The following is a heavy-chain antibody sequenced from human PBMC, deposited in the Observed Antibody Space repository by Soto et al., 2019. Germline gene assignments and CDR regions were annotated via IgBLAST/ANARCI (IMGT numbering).Heavy chain of an antibody. J-gene: IGHJ6*02. CDR2: ISHDGSTN. V-gene: IGHV3-30-3*01. CDR1: GFTFSRYA. D-gene: IGHD6-13*01. Sequence: QVQLVESGGGVVQPGRSLRLSCAASGFTFSRYAMHWVRQAPGKGLQWVSVISHDGSTNYYGDSVKGRFTISRDNSKNMLYLQMNSLRAEDTAVYYCARHQMTEGQQLHYYYFYSMDVWGQGTTVTVSS. CDR3: ARHQMTEGQQLHYYYFYSMDV.